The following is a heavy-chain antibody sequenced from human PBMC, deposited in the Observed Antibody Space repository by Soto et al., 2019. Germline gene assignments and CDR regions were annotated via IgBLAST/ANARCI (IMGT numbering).Heavy chain of an antibody. J-gene: IGHJ4*02. D-gene: IGHD2-15*01. CDR2: ISYDGSNK. Sequence: GGSLRLSCAASGFTFSSYGMHWVRQAPGKGLEWVAVISYDGSNKYYADSVKGRFTISRDNSKNTLYLQMNSLRAEDTAVYYCAKDYYNVVVVAATAAVGFDYWGQGTLVTVSS. V-gene: IGHV3-30*18. CDR1: GFTFSSYG. CDR3: AKDYYNVVVVAATAAVGFDY.